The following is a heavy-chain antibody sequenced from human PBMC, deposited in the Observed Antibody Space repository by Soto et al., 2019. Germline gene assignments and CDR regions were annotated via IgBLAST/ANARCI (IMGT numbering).Heavy chain of an antibody. J-gene: IGHJ6*02. Sequence: EVQLVQSGAEVKKPGESLKISCKGSGYSFTSYWIGWVRQMPGKGLEWMGIIYPGDSDTRYSPSFQGQVTISADKSISTAYLQWSSLKASDTAMYYCARHVYASSSSFFDYYYGMDVWGQGTTVTVSS. CDR2: IYPGDSDT. CDR3: ARHVYASSSSFFDYYYGMDV. V-gene: IGHV5-51*01. CDR1: GYSFTSYW. D-gene: IGHD6-6*01.